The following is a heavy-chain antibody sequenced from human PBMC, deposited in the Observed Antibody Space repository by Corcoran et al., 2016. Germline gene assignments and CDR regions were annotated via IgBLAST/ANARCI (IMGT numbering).Heavy chain of an antibody. CDR2: IYSGGST. CDR1: GFTVSSNY. V-gene: IGHV3-53*01. J-gene: IGHJ3*02. CDR3: ARDWGKGRNDAFDI. Sequence: EVQLVESGGGLIQPGGSLRLSCAASGFTVSSNYMSWVRQAPGKGLEWVSVIYSGGSTYYADSVKGRFTISRDNSKNTLYLQMNSLRAEDTAVYYCARDWGKGRNDAFDIWGQGTMVTVSS. D-gene: IGHD7-27*01.